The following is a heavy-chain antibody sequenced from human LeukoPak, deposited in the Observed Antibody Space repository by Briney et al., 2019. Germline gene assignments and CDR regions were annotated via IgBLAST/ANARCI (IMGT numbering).Heavy chain of an antibody. J-gene: IGHJ6*02. D-gene: IGHD2-2*01. CDR1: GGSISSSSYY. CDR2: IYYDGST. CDR3: ARDRGYCSDTICPYAMDV. V-gene: IGHV4-39*07. Sequence: SETLSLTCTVSGGSISSSSYYWGWIRQPPGKGLEWIGSIYYDGSTYYNPSLKSRVTISVDTSKNQFSLRLSSVTAADTAVYYCARDRGYCSDTICPYAMDVWGQGTTVTVSS.